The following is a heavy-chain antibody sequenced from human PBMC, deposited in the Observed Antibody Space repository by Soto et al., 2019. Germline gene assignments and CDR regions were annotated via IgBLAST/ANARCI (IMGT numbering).Heavy chain of an antibody. D-gene: IGHD6-13*01. CDR2: ISYDGSNK. J-gene: IGHJ4*02. Sequence: GGSLRLSCAASGFTFSSYGMHWVRQAPGKGLEWVAVISYDGSNKYYADSVKGRFTISRDNSKNTLYLQMNSLRAEDTAVYYCAKAAGTFECWGQGTLGSVSS. CDR3: AKAAGTFEC. CDR1: GFTFSSYG. V-gene: IGHV3-30*18.